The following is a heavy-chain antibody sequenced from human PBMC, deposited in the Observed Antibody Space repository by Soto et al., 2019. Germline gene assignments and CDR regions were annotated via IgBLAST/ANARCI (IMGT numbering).Heavy chain of an antibody. D-gene: IGHD6-13*01. CDR3: ARDIVRVSEQLVRNLHYYYGMDV. CDR2: ISYDGSNK. J-gene: IGHJ6*02. Sequence: QPGGSLRLSCAASGFTFSSYAMHWVRQAPGKGLEWVAVISYDGSNKYYADSVKGRFTISRDNSKNTLYLQMNSLRAEDTAVYYCARDIVRVSEQLVRNLHYYYGMDVWGQGTTVTVSS. V-gene: IGHV3-30-3*01. CDR1: GFTFSSYA.